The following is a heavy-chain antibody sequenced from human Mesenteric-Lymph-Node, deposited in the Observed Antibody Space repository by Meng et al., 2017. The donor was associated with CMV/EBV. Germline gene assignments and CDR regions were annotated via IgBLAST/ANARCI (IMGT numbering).Heavy chain of an antibody. D-gene: IGHD3-10*01. J-gene: IGHJ5*02. Sequence: QPQLQESGPGLVKPSETLSLTCTVFGGSISSSSYYWGWIRQPPGKGLEWIGSIYYSGSTYYNPSLKSRVTISVDTSKNQFSLKLSSVTAADTAVYYCARPHYYGSGSSPWFDPWGQGTLVTVSS. CDR1: GGSISSSSYY. CDR3: ARPHYYGSGSSPWFDP. CDR2: IYYSGST. V-gene: IGHV4-39*01.